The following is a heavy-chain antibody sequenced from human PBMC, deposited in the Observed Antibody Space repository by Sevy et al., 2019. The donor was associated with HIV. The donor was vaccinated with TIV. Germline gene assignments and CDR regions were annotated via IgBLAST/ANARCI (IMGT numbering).Heavy chain of an antibody. J-gene: IGHJ3*02. D-gene: IGHD1-1*01. CDR1: GFTFSDYY. CDR3: ARDRLGRNHAFDI. Sequence: GGSLRLSCAASGFTFSDYYMSWIRQAPGKGLEWVSYVSGGGSTIYYADSVKGRFTISRDNAKNSLYLQMNSLRAEDTAVYYCARDRLGRNHAFDIWGQGTMVTVSS. V-gene: IGHV3-11*01. CDR2: VSGGGSTI.